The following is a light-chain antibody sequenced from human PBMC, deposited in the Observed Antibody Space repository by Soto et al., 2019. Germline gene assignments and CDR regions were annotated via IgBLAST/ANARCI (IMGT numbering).Light chain of an antibody. J-gene: IGKJ5*01. CDR3: QQYNSYSPT. CDR2: DAS. V-gene: IGKV1-33*01. CDR1: QHITNY. Sequence: DIQMTQSPPSLSASVGDRVTIACQASQHITNYLNWYQQKPGKAPKLLIYDASNLQTGVPSRFSGSGSGTEFTLTISSLQPDDFATYYCQQYNSYSPTFGQGTRLEIK.